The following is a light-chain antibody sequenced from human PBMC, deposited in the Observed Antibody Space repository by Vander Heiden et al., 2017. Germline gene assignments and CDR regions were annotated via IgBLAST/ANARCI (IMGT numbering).Light chain of an antibody. CDR3: AAWDDSLNGVV. V-gene: IGLV1-44*01. CDR2: SHN. J-gene: IGLJ2*01. Sequence: QSALTHPPSASRTPGLRVTISCSGSSSNVGTKTVSWYQQLPGTAPKLLIYSHNQRPSGVPDRFSGSKSGTSASLAISGLQSEDEADYYCAAWDDSLNGVVFGGGTKLTVL. CDR1: SSNVGTKT.